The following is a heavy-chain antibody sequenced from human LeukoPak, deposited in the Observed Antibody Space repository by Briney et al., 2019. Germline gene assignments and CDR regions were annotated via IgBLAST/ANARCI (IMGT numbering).Heavy chain of an antibody. D-gene: IGHD6-13*01. Sequence: KPSETLSLTCTVSGGSISSYYWSWIRQPPGKGLEWIGYIYYSGSTNYNPSLKSRVTISVDTSKNQFSLKLSSVTAADTAVYYCAREVVAAAGREANWFDPWGQGTLVTVSS. J-gene: IGHJ5*02. CDR3: AREVVAAAGREANWFDP. V-gene: IGHV4-59*01. CDR1: GGSISSYY. CDR2: IYYSGST.